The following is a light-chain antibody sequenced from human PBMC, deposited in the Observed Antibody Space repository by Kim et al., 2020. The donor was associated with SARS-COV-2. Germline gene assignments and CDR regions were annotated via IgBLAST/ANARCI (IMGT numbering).Light chain of an antibody. Sequence: GARVTISGSGGNSNIGAGYDVHWYQQIPGTAPKLLIYGNSNRPSGVPDRFSGSKSGTSASLAITGLQAEDEADYYCQSYDSSLSVVFGGGTQLTVL. J-gene: IGLJ2*01. CDR2: GNS. V-gene: IGLV1-40*01. CDR1: NSNIGAGYD. CDR3: QSYDSSLSVV.